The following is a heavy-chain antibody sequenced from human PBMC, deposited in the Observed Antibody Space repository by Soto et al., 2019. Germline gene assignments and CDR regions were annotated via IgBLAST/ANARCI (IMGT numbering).Heavy chain of an antibody. D-gene: IGHD5-18*01. CDR2: ISYDGSNK. V-gene: IGHV3-30*18. CDR1: GFTLSSDG. CDR3: AKEGSDTATDYYYYYGMDV. J-gene: IGHJ6*02. Sequence: GGSLRLSCAASGFTLSSDGMHWVRQAAGKGLEWVAVISYDGSNKYYADSVTGRFTISRDNSKNTLYLQMNSLRAEDTAVYYCAKEGSDTATDYYYYYGMDVWGQGTTVTVSS.